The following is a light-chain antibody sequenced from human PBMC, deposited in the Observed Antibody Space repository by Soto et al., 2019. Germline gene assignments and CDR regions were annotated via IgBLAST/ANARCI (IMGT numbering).Light chain of an antibody. CDR2: KAS. CDR1: QTISSW. CDR3: QHYNSYSEA. V-gene: IGKV1-5*03. J-gene: IGKJ1*01. Sequence: IQMTQSPSTLSGSVGDRVTINCRPSQTISSWLAWYQQKPGKAPKLLIYKASTLKSGVPSRFSGSGSGTEFTLTISSLQTDDFATYYCQHYNSYSEAFGQGTKVDIK.